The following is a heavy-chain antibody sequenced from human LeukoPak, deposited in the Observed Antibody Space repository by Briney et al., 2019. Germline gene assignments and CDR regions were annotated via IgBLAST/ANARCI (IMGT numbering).Heavy chain of an antibody. CDR2: ISGSGGST. CDR3: AKDVLTTVTLPGDY. CDR1: GFTFSSYA. Sequence: EGSLRLSGAASGFTFSSYAMSWVRQAPGKGLEWVSAISGSGGSTYYADSVKGRFTISRGNSKNTLYLQMNSLRAEDTAVYYCAKDVLTTVTLPGDYWGQGTLVTVSS. J-gene: IGHJ4*02. D-gene: IGHD4-17*01. V-gene: IGHV3-23*01.